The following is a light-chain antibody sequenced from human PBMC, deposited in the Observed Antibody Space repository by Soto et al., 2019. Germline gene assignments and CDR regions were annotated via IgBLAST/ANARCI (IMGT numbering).Light chain of an antibody. Sequence: GDRVTITCRASQTISTWMAWYQQKPGKAPKLLVYDASTLQSGVASRFSGSGSGTEFTLTISSLQPDDFATYYCQHYNSYSEAFGQGTKVDNK. CDR2: DAS. CDR1: QTISTW. V-gene: IGKV1-5*01. CDR3: QHYNSYSEA. J-gene: IGKJ1*01.